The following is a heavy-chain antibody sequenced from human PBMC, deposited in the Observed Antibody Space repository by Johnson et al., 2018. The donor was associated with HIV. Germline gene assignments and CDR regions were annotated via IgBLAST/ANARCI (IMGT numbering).Heavy chain of an antibody. CDR3: VWYCSGGCSSAFDI. Sequence: VQLVESGGDLVQPGGSLILSCAASGFTFSIYWMTWVRQAPRKGLEWVANIKQDGSEKYYVDSVKGRFTISRDNAKNSLYLQMNSLRAEDTAVYYCVWYCSGGCSSAFDIWGQGTMVTVSS. D-gene: IGHD2-15*01. CDR1: GFTFSIYW. CDR2: IKQDGSEK. V-gene: IGHV3-7*01. J-gene: IGHJ3*02.